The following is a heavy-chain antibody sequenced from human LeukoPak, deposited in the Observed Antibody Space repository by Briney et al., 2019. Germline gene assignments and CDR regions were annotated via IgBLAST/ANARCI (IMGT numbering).Heavy chain of an antibody. V-gene: IGHV4-4*07. CDR2: IYTSGST. CDR1: GGSISSYY. Sequence: PSETLSLTCTVSGGSISSYYWSWIRQPAGKGLEWIGRIYTSGSTNYNPSLKSRVTMSVDTSKNQFSLKLSSVTAADTAVYYCARDPYCSGGSCYLNWFDPWGQGALVTVSS. D-gene: IGHD2-15*01. CDR3: ARDPYCSGGSCYLNWFDP. J-gene: IGHJ5*02.